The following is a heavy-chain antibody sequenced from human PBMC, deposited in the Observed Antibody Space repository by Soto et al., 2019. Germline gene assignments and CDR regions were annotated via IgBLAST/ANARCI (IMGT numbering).Heavy chain of an antibody. V-gene: IGHV1-69*13. CDR2: IIPIFGTA. Sequence: GASVKASCTASGGTFSSYAISWVRQAPGQGLEWMGGIIPIFGTANYAQKFQGRVTITADESTSTAYMELSSLRSEDTAVYYCASRVRGMDVWGQGTKVTVSS. J-gene: IGHJ6*02. CDR1: GGTFSSYA. CDR3: ASRVRGMDV.